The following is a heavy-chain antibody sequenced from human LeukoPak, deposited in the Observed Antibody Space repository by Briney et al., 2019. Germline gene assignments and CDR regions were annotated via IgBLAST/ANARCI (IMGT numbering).Heavy chain of an antibody. J-gene: IGHJ4*02. CDR1: EFTVSRNY. V-gene: IGHV3-53*01. Sequence: TGGSLRLSCTASEFTVSRNYMLWVRQAPGKGLEWVSPIFSNGDTHYADSVKGRFTISRDTSKNTVSLQMNSLRVEDTAMYYCTRDQTNYWGQGTLVTVSS. CDR2: IFSNGDT. CDR3: TRDQTNY.